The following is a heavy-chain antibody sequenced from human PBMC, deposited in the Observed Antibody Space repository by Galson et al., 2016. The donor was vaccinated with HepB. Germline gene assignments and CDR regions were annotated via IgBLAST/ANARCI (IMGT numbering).Heavy chain of an antibody. J-gene: IGHJ4*02. D-gene: IGHD4-17*01. V-gene: IGHV3-30*03. CDR2: VSSDGSTH. CDR3: ARDAKDHSILGDYGDHFDY. Sequence: SLRLSCAASGFSFSDYALHWVRQAPGKGLEWVAVVSSDGSTHFYGDAVKGRFTISRDNSKNTLFLQMNGLGGDDTAVYYCARDAKDHSILGDYGDHFDYWGQGSLVTVSS. CDR1: GFSFSDYA.